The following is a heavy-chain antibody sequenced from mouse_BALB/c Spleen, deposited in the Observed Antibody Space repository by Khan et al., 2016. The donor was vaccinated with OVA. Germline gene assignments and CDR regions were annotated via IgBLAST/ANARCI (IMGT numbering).Heavy chain of an antibody. CDR3: ARTHER. CDR1: GYTFTSYT. CDR2: INPSSGYT. J-gene: IGHJ2*01. V-gene: IGHV1-4*01. Sequence: QMQLEESGAELARPGASVKMSCKASGYTFTSYTMHWVKQRPGQGLEWIGYINPSSGYTKYNQKFKDKATLTADKSSSTAYMQLSSLTAEDSAVYYCARTHERWGQGTTLTVSS.